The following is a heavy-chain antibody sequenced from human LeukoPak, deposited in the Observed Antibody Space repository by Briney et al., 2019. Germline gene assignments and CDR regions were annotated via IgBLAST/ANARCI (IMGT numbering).Heavy chain of an antibody. CDR3: ARHSRGGNSDYYYYYMDV. CDR2: IYYSGST. J-gene: IGHJ6*03. Sequence: PSETRSLTCTVSGGSISSHYWSWIRQPPGKGLEWIGYIYYSGSTNYNPSLKSRVTISVDTSKNQFSLKLSSVTAADTAVYYCARHSRGGNSDYYYYYMDVWGKGTTVTVSS. CDR1: GGSISSHY. V-gene: IGHV4-59*11. D-gene: IGHD4-23*01.